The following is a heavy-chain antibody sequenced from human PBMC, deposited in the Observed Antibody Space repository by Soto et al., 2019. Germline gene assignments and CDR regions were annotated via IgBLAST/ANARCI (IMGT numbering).Heavy chain of an antibody. V-gene: IGHV3-9*01. J-gene: IGHJ4*02. D-gene: IGHD2-2*01. Sequence: EVQLVESGGGLVQPGRSLRLSCAASGFTFDDYAMHWVRQAPGKGLEWVSGISWNSGSIGYADSVKGRFTISRDNAKNPLYMKMNSRGAEDPALFSGAKALGYCSSTSGQHYFDSGGQGTLVPVPS. CDR2: ISWNSGSI. CDR3: AKALGYCSSTSGQHYFDS. CDR1: GFTFDDYA.